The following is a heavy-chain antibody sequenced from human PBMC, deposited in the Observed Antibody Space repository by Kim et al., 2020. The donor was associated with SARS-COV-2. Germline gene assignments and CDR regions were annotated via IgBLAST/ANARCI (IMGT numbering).Heavy chain of an antibody. V-gene: IGHV4-39*01. CDR2: IYYSGTN. CDR1: GGSLSSSIYN. D-gene: IGHD5-18*01. CDR3: ARRRDTYFVF. Sequence: SETLSLTCTVYGGSLSSSIYNWGWIRQPTGMGLEGIGTIYYSGTNYYNPSLQRPVTISVDTSKNQFSLKLSSMTAADPAVYSCARRRDTYFVFWGTGT. J-gene: IGHJ4*02.